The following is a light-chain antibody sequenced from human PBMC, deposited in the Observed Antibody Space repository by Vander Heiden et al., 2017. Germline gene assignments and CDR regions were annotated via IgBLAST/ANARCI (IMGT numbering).Light chain of an antibody. CDR1: QTIRND. J-gene: IGKJ1*01. CDR2: VAS. Sequence: IIKCRASQTIRNDLTRYQQKPGKAPKLLIYVASSLQSGVRSRFSGSGYGTDFTLTISSLQPEDFATYYCQQRYSYPWTFGQGTKVEIK. V-gene: IGKV1-39*01. CDR3: QQRYSYPWT.